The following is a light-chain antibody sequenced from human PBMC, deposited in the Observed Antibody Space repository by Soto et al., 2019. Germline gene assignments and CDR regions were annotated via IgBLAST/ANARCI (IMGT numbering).Light chain of an antibody. CDR3: CSYRSSSLYV. Sequence: QSVLTQPASVSGSPGQSITISCTGTSSDVGDYNYVSWYQQHPGKAPKVMIYEVSHRPSGVSNRFSGSKSGNTASLTISGLQAEDEADYYRCSYRSSSLYVFGTGTKLTVL. CDR2: EVS. J-gene: IGLJ1*01. V-gene: IGLV2-14*01. CDR1: SSDVGDYNY.